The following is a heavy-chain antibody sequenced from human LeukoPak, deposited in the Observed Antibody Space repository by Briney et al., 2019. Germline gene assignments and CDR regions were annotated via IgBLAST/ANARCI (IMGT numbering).Heavy chain of an antibody. V-gene: IGHV3-23*01. CDR2: ISGSGGST. Sequence: GGSLRLSCAASGFTFSSYSMNWVRQAPGKGLEWVSAISGSGGSTYYADSVKGRFTISRDNSKNTLYLQMNSLRAEDTAVYYCAKPGIAARPVPPEYFQHWGQGTLVTVSS. CDR1: GFTFSSYS. J-gene: IGHJ1*01. CDR3: AKPGIAARPVPPEYFQH. D-gene: IGHD6-6*01.